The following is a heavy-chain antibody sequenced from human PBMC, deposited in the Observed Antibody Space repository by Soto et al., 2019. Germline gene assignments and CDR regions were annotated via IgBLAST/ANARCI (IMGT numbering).Heavy chain of an antibody. Sequence: GESLKISCKGSGYSFTSYWIGWVRQMSGKGLEWMGIIYPGDSDTRYSPSFQGQVTISADKSISTAYLQWSSLKASDTAMYYCARTSGPGIYYYGMDVLGHGTTFTVSS. CDR1: GYSFTSYW. CDR2: IYPGDSDT. D-gene: IGHD1-20*01. J-gene: IGHJ6*02. V-gene: IGHV5-51*01. CDR3: ARTSGPGIYYYGMDV.